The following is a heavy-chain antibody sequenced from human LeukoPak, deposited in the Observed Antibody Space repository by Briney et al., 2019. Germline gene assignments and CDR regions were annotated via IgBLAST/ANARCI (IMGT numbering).Heavy chain of an antibody. CDR2: MNPNSGNT. CDR1: GYTFTSFD. J-gene: IGHJ6*03. CDR3: ARETSQKGAHYMDV. Sequence: GASVKVSCKASGYTFTSFDMNWVRQATGQGLEWMGWMNPNSGNTGYAQKFQGRVTMTRNTSISTAYMELSSLRSEDTAVYYCARETSQKGAHYMDVWGKGTTVTISS. D-gene: IGHD3-16*01. V-gene: IGHV1-8*01.